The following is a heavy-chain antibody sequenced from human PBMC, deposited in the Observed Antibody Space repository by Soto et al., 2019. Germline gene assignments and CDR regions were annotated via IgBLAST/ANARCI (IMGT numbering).Heavy chain of an antibody. J-gene: IGHJ3*02. CDR1: GGSISSYY. CDR2: IYYSGST. Sequence: QVQLQESGPGLVKPSETLSLTCTVSGGSISSYYWSWIRQPPGKGLEWIGYIYYSGSTNYNPSLKSRVTISVDTSKNQFSLKLSSVTAADTAVYYCARDDCSSTSCYFAFDIWGQGTMVTVSS. V-gene: IGHV4-59*01. CDR3: ARDDCSSTSCYFAFDI. D-gene: IGHD2-2*01.